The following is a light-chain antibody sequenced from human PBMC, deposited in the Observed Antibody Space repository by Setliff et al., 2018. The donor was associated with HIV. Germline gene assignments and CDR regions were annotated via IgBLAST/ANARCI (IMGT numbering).Light chain of an antibody. CDR3: GSFTNTYALDV. CDR2: EVN. J-gene: IGLJ1*01. V-gene: IGLV2-14*02. CDR1: SSNIGTYNL. Sequence: QSVLTQPASVSGSPGQSITISCTGNSSNIGTYNLVSWYQQHPGEAPKLTIYEVNKRPSGVSDRLSGSKSGNTASLTISGLQAEDEAHYYCGSFTNTYALDVFGTGTRSPS.